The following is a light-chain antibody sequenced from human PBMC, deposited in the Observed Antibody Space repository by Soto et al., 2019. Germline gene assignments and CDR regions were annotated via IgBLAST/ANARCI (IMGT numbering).Light chain of an antibody. Sequence: EVVLTQSPGTLSLSPGERATLSCRASQTVSSSHLAWYQQKPGQAPRLLIYGASDSYTDIPDRFSGSGSGTGFHLTISRLEHEDFAVYYCQHFVSSPPKYTFGQGTKLEIK. CDR1: QTVSSSH. J-gene: IGKJ2*01. V-gene: IGKV3-20*01. CDR2: GAS. CDR3: QHFVSSPPKYT.